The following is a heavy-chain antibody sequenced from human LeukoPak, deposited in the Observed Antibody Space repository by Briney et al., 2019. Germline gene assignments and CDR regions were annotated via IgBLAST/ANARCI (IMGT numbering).Heavy chain of an antibody. CDR3: ARDLLGMDV. J-gene: IGHJ6*02. CDR2: ISKDGREK. Sequence: PGRSLRLSCPASGCTFSNYAMHWVRQAPGKGLDWVAVISKDGREKIYADSVKGRFTIFRDDSKNTVYLQMNSVRAEDTAVYYCARDLLGMDVWGQGTTVTVS. V-gene: IGHV3-30*04. CDR1: GCTFSNYA.